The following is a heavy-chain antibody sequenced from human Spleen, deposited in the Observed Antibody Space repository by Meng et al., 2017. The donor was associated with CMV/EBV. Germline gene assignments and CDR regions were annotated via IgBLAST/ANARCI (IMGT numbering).Heavy chain of an antibody. D-gene: IGHD6-19*01. CDR2: ISYDGSNK. J-gene: IGHJ4*02. Sequence: QGQVGEFGGGVVQPGRSLRLSCAASGFTFSSYAMHWVRQAPGKGLEWVAVISYDGSNKYYADSVKGRFTISRDNSKNTLYLQMNSLRAEDTAVYYCARDVGSGWSNGVYWGQGTLVTASS. V-gene: IGHV3-30-3*01. CDR3: ARDVGSGWSNGVY. CDR1: GFTFSSYA.